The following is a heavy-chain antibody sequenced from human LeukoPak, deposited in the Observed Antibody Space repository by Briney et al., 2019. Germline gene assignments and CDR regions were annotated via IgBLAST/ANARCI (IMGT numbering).Heavy chain of an antibody. V-gene: IGHV3-48*03. Sequence: GGSLRLSCAASGFTFSSYEMNWVRQAPGKGLEWVSYISSSGSTIYYADSVKGRFTISRDNAKNSLYLQMNSLRAEDTAVYYCATIAARWSYYYMDVWGKGTTVTISS. CDR3: ATIAARWSYYYMDV. CDR2: ISSSGSTI. D-gene: IGHD6-6*01. J-gene: IGHJ6*03. CDR1: GFTFSSYE.